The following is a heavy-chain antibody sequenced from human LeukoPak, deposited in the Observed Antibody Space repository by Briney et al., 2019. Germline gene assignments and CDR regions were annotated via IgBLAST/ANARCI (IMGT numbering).Heavy chain of an antibody. D-gene: IGHD3-10*01. CDR2: ITSDGSST. CDR1: GFTFSTYW. V-gene: IGHV3-74*01. CDR3: AKGAYFSGSYGFAFDY. J-gene: IGHJ4*02. Sequence: GGTLRLSCAASGFTFSTYWVHWVRQAPGKGLAWVSRITSDGSSTSYADSVKGRFTTSRDNTKNTLYLQMKGLRAEDTAVYYCAKGAYFSGSYGFAFDYWGQGTLVTVS.